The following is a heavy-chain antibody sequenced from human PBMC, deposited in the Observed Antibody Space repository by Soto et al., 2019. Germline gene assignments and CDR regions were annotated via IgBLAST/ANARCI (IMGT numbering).Heavy chain of an antibody. CDR2: IYYSGST. CDR3: ERGGYSGYDYIDFDY. D-gene: IGHD5-12*01. CDR1: GGSIRSYY. V-gene: IGHV4-59*01. Sequence: QVQLQESGPGLVKPSETLSLTCTVSGGSIRSYYWSWIRQPPGKGLAWIGYIYYSGSTTYNPSLQSRVTISVDTSKNQFSLKLSSVTAADTAVYYCERGGYSGYDYIDFDYWGQGTLVTVSS. J-gene: IGHJ4*02.